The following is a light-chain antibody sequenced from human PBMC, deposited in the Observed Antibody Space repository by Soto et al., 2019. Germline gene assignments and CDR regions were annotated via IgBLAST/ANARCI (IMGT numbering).Light chain of an antibody. J-gene: IGLJ1*01. Sequence: LTQPDSVSGSPGQSITISCTGTSSDVGNYNYVSWYQHHPGKAPKLMVYDVSHRPSGVSNRFSGSKSGSTASLTISGLQAEDEADYYCSSYTRSSSYVFELGPRSPS. CDR1: SSDVGNYNY. CDR3: SSYTRSSSYV. V-gene: IGLV2-14*03. CDR2: DVS.